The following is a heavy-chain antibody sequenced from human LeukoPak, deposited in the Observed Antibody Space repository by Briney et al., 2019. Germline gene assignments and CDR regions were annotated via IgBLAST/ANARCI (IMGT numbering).Heavy chain of an antibody. CDR3: ARLGARQMLEY. Sequence: GGSLRLSCTASEFTFSSYWMSWVRQAPGKGLEWVANIKQDGGQIYYLDSVKGRFTVSRDNAKNSLYLQMNSLRAEDTAVYYCARLGARQMLEYWGQGTLVTVSS. J-gene: IGHJ4*02. CDR2: IKQDGGQI. D-gene: IGHD4-17*01. V-gene: IGHV3-7*01. CDR1: EFTFSSYW.